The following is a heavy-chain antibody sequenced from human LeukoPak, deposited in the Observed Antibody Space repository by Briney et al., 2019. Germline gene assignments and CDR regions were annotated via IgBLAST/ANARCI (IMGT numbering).Heavy chain of an antibody. CDR2: ISGSGGST. Sequence: GGSLRLSCAASGFTFSSYAMSWVRQAPGKGLEWVPAISGSGGSTYYADSVKGRFTIFRDNSKNTLYLQMNSLRAEDTAVYYCAKDLTGDKSLWGQGTLVTVSS. CDR1: GFTFSSYA. V-gene: IGHV3-23*01. CDR3: AKDLTGDKSL. D-gene: IGHD7-27*01. J-gene: IGHJ4*02.